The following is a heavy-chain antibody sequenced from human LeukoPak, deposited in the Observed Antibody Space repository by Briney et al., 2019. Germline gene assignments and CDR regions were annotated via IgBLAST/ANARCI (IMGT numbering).Heavy chain of an antibody. V-gene: IGHV4-4*07. J-gene: IGHJ4*02. CDR2: FYTSGST. D-gene: IGHD7-27*01. Sequence: SETLSLTCTVSGGSISSYYWSWIRQPAGKGLEWIGRFYTSGSTNYNPSLKSRVTMSVDTSKNQFSLKLSSVTAADTAVYYCARGPHYALGIYFDYWGQGTLVTVSS. CDR1: GGSISSYY. CDR3: ARGPHYALGIYFDY.